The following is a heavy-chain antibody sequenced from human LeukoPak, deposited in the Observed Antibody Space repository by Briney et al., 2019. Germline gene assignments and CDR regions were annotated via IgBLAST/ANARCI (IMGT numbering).Heavy chain of an antibody. V-gene: IGHV1-46*01. Sequence: ASVKVSCKASGHTFTMYYIHWVRQAPGQGLQWMGIINPTDGTTTYAQNFQGRITMTRDSSTSTVYMELSSLGYEDTAVYYCARVETNIGVDHGMDVWGQGTTIIVSS. CDR1: GHTFTMYY. D-gene: IGHD3-3*01. J-gene: IGHJ6*02. CDR3: ARVETNIGVDHGMDV. CDR2: INPTDGTT.